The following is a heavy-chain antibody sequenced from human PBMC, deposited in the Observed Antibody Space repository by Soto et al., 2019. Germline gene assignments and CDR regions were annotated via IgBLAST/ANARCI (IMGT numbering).Heavy chain of an antibody. J-gene: IGHJ4*02. CDR3: ARTYYDILTGPENFYY. CDR1: GGSISSSSYY. V-gene: IGHV4-39*01. Sequence: SETLSLTCTVSGGSISSSSYYWGWIRQPPGKGLEWIGSIYYSGSTYYNPSLKSRVTISVDTSKNQFSLKLSSVTAADTAVYYCARTYYDILTGPENFYYWGQGTLVTVSS. CDR2: IYYSGST. D-gene: IGHD3-9*01.